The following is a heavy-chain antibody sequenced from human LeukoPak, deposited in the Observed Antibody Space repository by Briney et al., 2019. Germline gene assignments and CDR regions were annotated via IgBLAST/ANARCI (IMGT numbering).Heavy chain of an antibody. Sequence: SQTLSLSSAVSGGSFTVYYGSWIPQPPGKGLEWIGEINHSGSTNYNPSLKSRATISVDTSKNRFSLKLSSVTAADTAVYYCASTFSSGWNAFDIWGQGTMVTVSS. J-gene: IGHJ3*02. CDR3: ASTFSSGWNAFDI. CDR2: INHSGST. V-gene: IGHV4-34*01. CDR1: GGSFTVYY. D-gene: IGHD6-19*01.